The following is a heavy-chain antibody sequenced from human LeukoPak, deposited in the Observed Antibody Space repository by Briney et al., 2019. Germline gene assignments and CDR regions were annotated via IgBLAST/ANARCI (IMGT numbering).Heavy chain of an antibody. CDR1: GYTFTSYG. J-gene: IGHJ4*02. V-gene: IGHV1-18*01. CDR2: ISAYNGNT. CDR3: AREKGGYYDSSGYYYFDY. D-gene: IGHD3-22*01. Sequence: GASVKVSCKASGYTFTSYGISWVRQAPGQGLEWMGWISAYNGNTNYAQKLQGRVTMTTDTSTSTAYMELRSLRSDDTAVYYCAREKGGYYDSSGYYYFDYWGQGTLVTVSP.